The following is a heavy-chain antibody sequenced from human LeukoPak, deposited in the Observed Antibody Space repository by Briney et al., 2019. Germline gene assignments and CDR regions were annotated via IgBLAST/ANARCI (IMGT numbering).Heavy chain of an antibody. CDR1: GFTFSSYA. V-gene: IGHV3-30*04. CDR3: ASGGSGFLY. CDR2: ISYDGSNK. D-gene: IGHD3-22*01. J-gene: IGHJ4*02. Sequence: GGSLRLSCAASGFTFSSYAMHWVRQAPGKGLEWVAVISYDGSNKYYADSVKGRFTISRDNSKNTLYLQMNSLRAEDTAVYYCASGGSGFLYWGQGTLVTVSS.